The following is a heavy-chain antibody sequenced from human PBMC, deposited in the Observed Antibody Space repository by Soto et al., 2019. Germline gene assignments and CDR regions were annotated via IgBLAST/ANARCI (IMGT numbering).Heavy chain of an antibody. J-gene: IGHJ3*02. CDR1: GFSLSTSGVG. CDR3: SHSPLGYCSGGSCYSSNFDDAFDI. D-gene: IGHD2-15*01. CDR2: IYWNDDK. V-gene: IGHV2-5*01. Sequence: KESGPTLVKPTQTLTLTCTFSGFSLSTSGVGVGWIRQPPGKALEWLALIYWNDDKRYSPSLKSMLTITKDTSKNQVVLTMTNMDPVDTATYYWSHSPLGYCSGGSCYSSNFDDAFDIWGQGTMVTVSS.